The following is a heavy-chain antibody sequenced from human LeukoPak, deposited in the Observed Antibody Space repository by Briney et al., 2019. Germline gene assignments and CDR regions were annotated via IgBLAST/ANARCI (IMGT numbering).Heavy chain of an antibody. D-gene: IGHD3-9*01. CDR2: IRYDGSNK. V-gene: IGHV3-30*02. J-gene: IGHJ4*02. CDR3: AKDRDFDWSPLDY. Sequence: GGSLRLSCAASGFTFSSYGMHWVRQAPGKGLEWVAFIRYDGSNKYYADSVKGRFTISRDNSKNTLYLQMNSLRAEDTAVYYCAKDRDFDWSPLDYWGQGTLVTVSS. CDR1: GFTFSSYG.